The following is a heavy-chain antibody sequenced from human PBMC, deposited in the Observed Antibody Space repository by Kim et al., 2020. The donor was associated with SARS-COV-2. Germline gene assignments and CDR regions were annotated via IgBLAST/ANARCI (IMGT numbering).Heavy chain of an antibody. CDR2: T. D-gene: IGHD4-17*01. CDR3: ASMTTVAFDP. J-gene: IGHJ5*02. V-gene: IGHV5-51*01. Sequence: TRYSPSFQGQVTISADKSISTAYLQWSSLKASDTAMYYCASMTTVAFDPWGQGTLVTVSS.